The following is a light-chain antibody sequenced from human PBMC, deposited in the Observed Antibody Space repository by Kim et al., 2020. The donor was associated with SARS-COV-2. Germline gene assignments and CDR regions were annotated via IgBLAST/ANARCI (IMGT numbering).Light chain of an antibody. V-gene: IGLV3-21*01. Sequence: SYELTQPPSVSVVPGKTASIICGGHNIGSKSVHWYQQKTGQDPVVVISYDSDRPSGIPERFSGSSSGNTATLTISRVEAGDEADYYCQVCESGSAYVFGTGTKVTVL. CDR1: NIGSKS. CDR2: YDS. J-gene: IGLJ1*01. CDR3: QVCESGSAYV.